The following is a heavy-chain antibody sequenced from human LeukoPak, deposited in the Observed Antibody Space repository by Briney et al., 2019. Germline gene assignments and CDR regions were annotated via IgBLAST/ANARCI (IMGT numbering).Heavy chain of an antibody. J-gene: IGHJ4*02. Sequence: SETLSLTCTVSGGSISSSSYYWGWIRQPPGKGLEWIGSIYYSGSTYYNPSLKSRVTISVDTSKNQFSLKLSSVTAADTAVYYCARARRDSLFDWLSPLSYWGQGTPVTVSS. V-gene: IGHV4-39*07. D-gene: IGHD3-9*01. CDR1: GGSISSSSYY. CDR2: IYYSGST. CDR3: ARARRDSLFDWLSPLSY.